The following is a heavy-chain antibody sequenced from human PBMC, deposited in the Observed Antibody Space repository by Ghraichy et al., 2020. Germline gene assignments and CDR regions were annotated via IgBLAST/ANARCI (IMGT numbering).Heavy chain of an antibody. J-gene: IGHJ6*03. CDR2: VYSSGTS. Sequence: SETLSPTCTVSGGSIINARFSWSWVRQPPGQGLEWIGHVYSSGTSFYSPSLTDGVVITLDRSWAQISLRLGSVTAADSAVYFCARAVRGYHNYYMDVWGRGTTVTVSS. D-gene: IGHD4-17*01. CDR3: ARAVRGYHNYYMDV. V-gene: IGHV4-30-2*01. CDR1: GGSIINARFS.